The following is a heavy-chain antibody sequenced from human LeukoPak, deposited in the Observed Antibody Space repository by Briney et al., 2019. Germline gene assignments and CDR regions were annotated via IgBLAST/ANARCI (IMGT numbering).Heavy chain of an antibody. CDR2: TYYRSRWYN. Sequence: SQTLSLTCAISGDSVSSNSAAWNWIRQSPSRGLEWLGRTYYRSRWYNDYAVSVKSRIVINPDTSKNQFSLQLSSVTPEDTAVYYCTRDGIRVLDYWGQGILVTVSS. V-gene: IGHV6-1*01. J-gene: IGHJ4*02. D-gene: IGHD1-1*01. CDR3: TRDGIRVLDY. CDR1: GDSVSSNSAA.